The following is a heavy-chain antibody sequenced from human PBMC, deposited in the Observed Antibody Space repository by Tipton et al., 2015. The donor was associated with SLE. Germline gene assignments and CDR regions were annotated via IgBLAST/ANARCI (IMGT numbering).Heavy chain of an antibody. D-gene: IGHD5-18*01. CDR1: GGSISSYY. CDR2: IYYSGST. Sequence: TLSLTCTVSGGSISSYYWSWIRQPPGKGLEWIGYIYYSGSTNYNPSLKSRVTISVDTSKNQISLNLSSVTAADTAVYYCARDGTPRGYSYGSAYYYYYMDVWGKGTTVTVSS. V-gene: IGHV4-59*01. CDR3: ARDGTPRGYSYGSAYYYYYMDV. J-gene: IGHJ6*03.